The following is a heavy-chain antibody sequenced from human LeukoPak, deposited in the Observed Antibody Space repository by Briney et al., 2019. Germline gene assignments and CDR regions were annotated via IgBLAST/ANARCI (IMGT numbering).Heavy chain of an antibody. CDR2: ISSSSSYT. Sequence: PGGSLRLSCAASGFTFSDYYMSWIRQAPGKGLEWVSYISSSSSYTNYADSVKGRFTISRDNAKNSLYLQMNSLRAEDTAVYYCARSGFGVLYYYGMDVWGQGTTVTVSS. CDR3: ARSGFGVLYYYGMDV. V-gene: IGHV3-11*06. CDR1: GFTFSDYY. D-gene: IGHD3-10*01. J-gene: IGHJ6*02.